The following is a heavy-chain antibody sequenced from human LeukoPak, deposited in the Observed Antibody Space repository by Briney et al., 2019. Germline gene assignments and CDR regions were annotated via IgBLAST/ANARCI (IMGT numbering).Heavy chain of an antibody. CDR1: GYTFTSYY. D-gene: IGHD3-10*01. V-gene: IGHV1-46*01. J-gene: IGHJ5*02. CDR3: ARVGHRGSGSSINWFDP. Sequence: ASVKVSCKASGYTFTSYYMHWVRQAPGQGLEWMGIINPSGGSTSYAQKFQGRVTITRDTSASTAYMELSSLRSEDTAVYYCARVGHRGSGSSINWFDPWGQGTLVTVSS. CDR2: INPSGGST.